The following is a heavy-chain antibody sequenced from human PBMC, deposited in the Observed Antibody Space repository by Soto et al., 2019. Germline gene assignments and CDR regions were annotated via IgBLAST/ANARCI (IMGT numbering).Heavy chain of an antibody. D-gene: IGHD3-22*01. CDR1: GGSFTSTNYF. J-gene: IGHJ1*01. CDR2: MYYNGNT. Sequence: QLQESGPGLVKPSETLSLTCTVSGGSFTSTNYFWGWIRQPPGKGLEWIGYMYYNGNTFYSPSLKSHVTMSLDTCRRQFALDVSSVTAADTAMYYFAELQIYDSIAAPSPIFHPWGLGAMVTVSS. CDR3: AELQIYDSIAAPSPIFHP. V-gene: IGHV4-39*01.